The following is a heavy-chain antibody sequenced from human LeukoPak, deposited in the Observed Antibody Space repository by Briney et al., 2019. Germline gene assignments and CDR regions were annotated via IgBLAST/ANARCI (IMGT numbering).Heavy chain of an antibody. CDR1: GDSISSSTYY. CDR2: IYYSGST. D-gene: IGHD3-3*01. J-gene: IGHJ3*02. CDR3: TRVLWSGYFGHAFDI. Sequence: SETLSLTCTVSGDSISSSTYYWAWIRQPPGKGLEWVGSIYYSGSTYYNPSLKSRVTISVDTSKNQFSLKLSSVTAADTAMYYCTRVLWSGYFGHAFDIWGQGTTVTVSS. V-gene: IGHV4-39*07.